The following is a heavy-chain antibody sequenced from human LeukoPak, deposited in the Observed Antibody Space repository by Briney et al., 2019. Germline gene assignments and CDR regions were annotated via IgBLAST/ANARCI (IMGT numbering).Heavy chain of an antibody. CDR3: ARTGYSSSWYGGTLDP. V-gene: IGHV4-39*01. CDR1: GGSISSSSYY. CDR2: IYYSGST. J-gene: IGHJ5*02. D-gene: IGHD6-13*01. Sequence: SGTLSLTCTVSGGSISSSSYYWGWIRQPPGKGLEWIGSIYYSGSTYYNPSLKSRVTISVDTSKNQFSLKLSSVTAADTAVYYCARTGYSSSWYGGTLDPWGQGTLVTVSS.